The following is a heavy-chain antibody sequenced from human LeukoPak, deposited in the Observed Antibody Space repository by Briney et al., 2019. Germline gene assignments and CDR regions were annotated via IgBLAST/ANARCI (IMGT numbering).Heavy chain of an antibody. J-gene: IGHJ4*02. CDR2: INTDGSST. V-gene: IGHV3-74*01. CDR3: VNSLGGNDN. CDR1: GFTFSTYW. Sequence: GGSLRLSCAASGFTFSTYWMHWVRQAPGKGLVWVSRINTDGSSTNYADSVKGRFTISRDNAKNTLYLQMNSLRAEDTAAYYCVNSLGGNDNWGQGSLVTVSS. D-gene: IGHD2-21*01.